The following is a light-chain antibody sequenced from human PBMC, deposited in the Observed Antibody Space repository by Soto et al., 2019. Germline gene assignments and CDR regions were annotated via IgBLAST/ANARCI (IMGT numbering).Light chain of an antibody. CDR1: SSDVGSYNY. CDR3: SSYTTRSTHVV. J-gene: IGLJ7*01. Sequence: QSALTQPASVSGSPGQSITISCTGTSSDVGSYNYVSWYQQYPGKAPKLMIYDVSNRPSGVSYLFSGSKSGNTASLTISGLQAEDEADYYCSSYTTRSTHVVFGGGTQLTVL. CDR2: DVS. V-gene: IGLV2-14*01.